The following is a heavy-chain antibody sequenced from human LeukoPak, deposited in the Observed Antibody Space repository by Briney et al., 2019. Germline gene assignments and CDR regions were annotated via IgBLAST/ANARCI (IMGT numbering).Heavy chain of an antibody. D-gene: IGHD3-22*01. CDR3: ARDRLSGYYYDSSGYGY. CDR1: GFTVGSNY. Sequence: PGGSLRLSCAASGFTVGSNYMSWVRQAPGKGLEWVSVIYSGGSTYYADSVKGRFTISRDNSKNTLYLQMNSLRAEDTAVYYCARDRLSGYYYDSSGYGYWGQGTLVTVSS. V-gene: IGHV3-66*02. CDR2: IYSGGST. J-gene: IGHJ4*02.